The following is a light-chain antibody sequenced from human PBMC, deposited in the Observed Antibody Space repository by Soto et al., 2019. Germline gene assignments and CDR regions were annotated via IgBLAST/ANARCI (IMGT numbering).Light chain of an antibody. J-gene: IGKJ1*01. V-gene: IGKV1-39*01. CDR3: KKSYSTSTWT. Sequence: DIQMTQSPSSLSASVGDRVTITCRASQSISSYLNWYQQKPGKAPKLLIYAASSLQSGVPSRFSGSGSGTDFTLTISTTQAEDFATYYCKKSYSTSTWTFGQGTKVDIK. CDR1: QSISSY. CDR2: AAS.